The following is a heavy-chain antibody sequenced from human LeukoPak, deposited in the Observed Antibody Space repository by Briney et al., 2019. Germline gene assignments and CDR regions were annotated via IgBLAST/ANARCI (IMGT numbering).Heavy chain of an antibody. Sequence: PGRSLRLSCAASGFTFSSYGMHWVRQAPGKGLEWVAVIWYDGSNKYYADSVMGRFTISRDNSKNTLYLQMNSLRAEDTAVYYCARDSSAVAGSFYYYYAMDVWGQGTTVTVSS. V-gene: IGHV3-33*01. CDR3: ARDSSAVAGSFYYYYAMDV. D-gene: IGHD6-19*01. CDR2: IWYDGSNK. CDR1: GFTFSSYG. J-gene: IGHJ6*02.